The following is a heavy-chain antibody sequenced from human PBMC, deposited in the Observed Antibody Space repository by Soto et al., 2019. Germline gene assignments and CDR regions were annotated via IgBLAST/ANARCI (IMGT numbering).Heavy chain of an antibody. CDR1: GGSISSSSYY. V-gene: IGHV4-39*01. CDR2: IYYSGST. CDR3: ATTAMAYYYYGMDV. Sequence: PSETLSLTCTVSGGSISSSSYYWGWIRQPPGKGLEWIGSIYYSGSTYYNPSLKSRVTITRDTSASTAYMELSSLRSEDTAVYYCATTAMAYYYYGMDVWGQGTTVTVSS. J-gene: IGHJ6*02. D-gene: IGHD5-18*01.